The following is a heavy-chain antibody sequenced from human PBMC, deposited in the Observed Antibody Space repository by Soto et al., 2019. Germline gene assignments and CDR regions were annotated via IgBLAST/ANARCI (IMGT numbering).Heavy chain of an antibody. CDR2: INHSGST. CDR3: ARSSSSSWYY. V-gene: IGHV4-34*01. CDR1: GGSFSGYY. Sequence: SETLSLTCAVYGGSFSGYYWSWIRQPPGKGLEWIGEINHSGSTNYNPSLKSRVTISVDTSKNQFSLKLSSVTAADTAVYYCARSSSSSWYYWGQGTLVTV. J-gene: IGHJ4*02. D-gene: IGHD6-13*01.